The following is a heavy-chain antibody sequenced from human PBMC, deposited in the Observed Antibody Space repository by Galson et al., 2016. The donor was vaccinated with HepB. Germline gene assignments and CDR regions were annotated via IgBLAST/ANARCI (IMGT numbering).Heavy chain of an antibody. J-gene: IGHJ4*02. Sequence: SLRLSCAASGFTLSSYAMSWVRQAPGKGLQWVTSISGTGGTTYYADSVKGRFTISRDNSKSTMYLQMNGLRAEDTALYYCARDGYNYVPLDSWGQGALVIGSS. V-gene: IGHV3-23*01. D-gene: IGHD5-24*01. CDR1: GFTLSSYA. CDR2: ISGTGGTT. CDR3: ARDGYNYVPLDS.